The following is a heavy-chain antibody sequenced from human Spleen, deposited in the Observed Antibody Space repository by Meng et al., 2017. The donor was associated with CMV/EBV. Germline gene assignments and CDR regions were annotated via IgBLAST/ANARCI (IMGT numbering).Heavy chain of an antibody. V-gene: IGHV3-73*01. J-gene: IGHJ5*02. CDR1: GYIFSGAA. D-gene: IGHD2-2*01. Sequence: ASGYIFSGAAIHWVRQASGKGLEWVGRIRTNPNNYAAEYAASVEGRFTISRDDSKKTAYLQMNSLKTEDTAVYYCTRLWSTGGFDPWGQGTLVTVSS. CDR3: TRLWSTGGFDP. CDR2: IRTNPNNYAA.